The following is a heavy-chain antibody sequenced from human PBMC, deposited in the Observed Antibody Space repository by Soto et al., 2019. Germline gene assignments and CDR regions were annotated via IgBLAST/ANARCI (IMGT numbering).Heavy chain of an antibody. CDR1: GGSISSGGYY. CDR2: IYYSGST. Sequence: QVQLQESGPGLVKPSQTLSLTCTVSGGSISSGGYYWSWIRQHPGKGLGWIGYIYYSGSTYYTPYLKSRVTITVDTSKNPFSLKLSSVTVADTAVYYCARDIEYYYGSGSYYYFDYRGQGTLVTVSS. V-gene: IGHV4-31*03. CDR3: ARDIEYYYGSGSYYYFDY. J-gene: IGHJ4*02. D-gene: IGHD3-10*01.